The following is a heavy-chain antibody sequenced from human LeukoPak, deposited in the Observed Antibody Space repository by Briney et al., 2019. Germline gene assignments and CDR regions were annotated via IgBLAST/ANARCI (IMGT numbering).Heavy chain of an antibody. CDR1: GYTFTGYY. J-gene: IGHJ5*02. CDR2: INPNSGGT. Sequence: ASVKVSCKASGYTFTGYYMHWVRQAPGQGLEWMGWINPNSGGTNYAQKFQGRVTMTRDTANSTAYMELSRLRSDDAAGYYCAREGGDYYILTGYYPSLWFDPWGQGNLVNVSS. D-gene: IGHD3-9*01. CDR3: AREGGDYYILTGYYPSLWFDP. V-gene: IGHV1-2*02.